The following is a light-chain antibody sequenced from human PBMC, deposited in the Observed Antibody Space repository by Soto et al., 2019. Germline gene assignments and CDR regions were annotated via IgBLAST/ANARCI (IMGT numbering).Light chain of an antibody. CDR1: QSVSSS. J-gene: IGKJ2*01. CDR3: QQRSTGPST. CDR2: DAS. Sequence: EIVLTQSPATLSLSPGESATLSCRASQSVSSSLAWYQQKAGQAPRLLIYDASNRATGIPARFSGSGSGTDFTRTISSLEPEEFAVYYWQQRSTGPSTVGQGTKLESK. V-gene: IGKV3-11*01.